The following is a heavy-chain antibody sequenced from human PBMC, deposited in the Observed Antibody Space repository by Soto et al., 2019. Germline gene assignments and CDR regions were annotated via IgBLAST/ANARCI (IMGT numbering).Heavy chain of an antibody. CDR3: ARSEGGYFYGMDV. CDR2: IIPIFGTA. Sequence: QVQLVQSGAEVKKPGSSVKVSCKASGGNFASYAIFWVRQAPGQGLEWMGGIIPIFGTATYAQRFQDRVTIKADKSTNTAYMVLNSLRFEDTAVYYCARSEGGYFYGMDVWGQGTTVTVSS. D-gene: IGHD3-9*01. V-gene: IGHV1-69*06. CDR1: GGNFASYA. J-gene: IGHJ6*02.